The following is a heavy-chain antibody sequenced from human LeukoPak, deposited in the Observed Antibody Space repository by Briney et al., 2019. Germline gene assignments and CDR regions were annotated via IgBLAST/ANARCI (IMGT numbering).Heavy chain of an antibody. CDR2: ISSSSTI. CDR3: ARARV. Sequence: GGSLRLSCAASGFTFSSYSMNWVRQAPGKGLEWVSYISSSSTIYYADSVKGRFTISRDNAKNSPYLQMNSLRDEDTAVYYCARARVWGQGTLVTVSS. V-gene: IGHV3-48*02. J-gene: IGHJ4*02. CDR1: GFTFSSYS.